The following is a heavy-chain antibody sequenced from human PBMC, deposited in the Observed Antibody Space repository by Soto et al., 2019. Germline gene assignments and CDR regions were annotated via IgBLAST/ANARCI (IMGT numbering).Heavy chain of an antibody. Sequence: SVKVSCKASGGTFSSYAISWVRQAPGQGLEWMGGIIPIFGTANYAQKFQGRVTITADESTSTAYMELSSLRSEDTAVYYCARVHEYSSSPRRLRDYYYGMDVWGQGTTVTVSS. V-gene: IGHV1-69*13. CDR1: GGTFSSYA. D-gene: IGHD6-6*01. J-gene: IGHJ6*02. CDR3: ARVHEYSSSPRRLRDYYYGMDV. CDR2: IIPIFGTA.